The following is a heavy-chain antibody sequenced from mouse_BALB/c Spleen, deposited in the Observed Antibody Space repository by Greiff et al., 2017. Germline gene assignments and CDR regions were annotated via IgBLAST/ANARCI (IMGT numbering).Heavy chain of an antibody. CDR2: ISDGGSYT. J-gene: IGHJ4*01. V-gene: IGHV5-4*02. CDR3: ARDPLLRTRAMDY. CDR1: GFTFSDYY. Sequence: EVKLMESGGGLVKPGGSLKLSCAASGFTFSDYYMYWVRQTPEKRLEWVATISDGGSYTYYPDSVKGRFTISRDNAKNNLYLQMSSLKSEDTAMYYCARDPLLRTRAMDYWGQGTSVTVSS. D-gene: IGHD1-2*01.